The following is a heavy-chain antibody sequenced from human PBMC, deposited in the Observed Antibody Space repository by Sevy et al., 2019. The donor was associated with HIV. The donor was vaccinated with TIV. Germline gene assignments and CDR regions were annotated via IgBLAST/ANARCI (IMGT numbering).Heavy chain of an antibody. J-gene: IGHJ4*02. V-gene: IGHV3-64D*06. Sequence: GGSLRLSCSASGFTFSSYAMHWVRQAPGKGLEYVSAISSNGVSTYYADSVKGRFTISRDNSKNTLYLQMSSLRAEDRAVYYCVKDKGGRQQLTTFDYWGQGTLVTVSS. CDR2: ISSNGVST. D-gene: IGHD6-13*01. CDR1: GFTFSSYA. CDR3: VKDKGGRQQLTTFDY.